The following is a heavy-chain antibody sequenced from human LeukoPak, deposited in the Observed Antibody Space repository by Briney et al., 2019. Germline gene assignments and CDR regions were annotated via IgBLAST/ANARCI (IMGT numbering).Heavy chain of an antibody. CDR2: MSFDGNTK. D-gene: IGHD3-22*01. V-gene: IGHV3-30-3*01. J-gene: IGHJ4*02. Sequence: PGRSLRLSCAASGFTLSNYPIHWVRQAPGKGLEWVAVMSFDGNTKYYADSVKGRFTVSRDNSKNTLYLQIDSLRAEDTAVYYCARDRQFRGYDSLGYWGQGVLVTVSS. CDR1: GFTLSNYP. CDR3: ARDRQFRGYDSLGY.